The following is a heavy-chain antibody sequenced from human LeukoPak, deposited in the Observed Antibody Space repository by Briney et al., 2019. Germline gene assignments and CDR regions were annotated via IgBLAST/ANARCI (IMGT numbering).Heavy chain of an antibody. CDR3: ARGGMVRGVSSRRYYGMDV. CDR1: GGSFSCYY. Sequence: KPSETLSLTCAVYGGSFSCYYWSWIRQPPGKGLEWIGEINHSGSTNYNPSLKSRVTISVDTSKNQFSLKLSSVTAADTAVYYCARGGMVRGVSSRRYYGMDVWGQGTTVTVSS. D-gene: IGHD3-10*01. J-gene: IGHJ6*02. CDR2: INHSGST. V-gene: IGHV4-34*01.